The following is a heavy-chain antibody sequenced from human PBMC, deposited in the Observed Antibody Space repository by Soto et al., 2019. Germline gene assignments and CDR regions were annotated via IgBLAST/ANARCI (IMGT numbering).Heavy chain of an antibody. CDR1: VYSITNYC. CDR2: IYPGDSDT. D-gene: IGHD1-26*01. J-gene: IGHJ4*02. V-gene: IGHV5-51*01. CDR3: ATSGGSYPTDY. Sequence: GSLQLSSEASVYSITNYCLGWVVRMPGKGLEWMGIIYPGDSDTRYSPSVQGQVTISADKSLSTAYLQWRSLKASDTAMYYCATSGGSYPTDYWGRGTPVTVSS.